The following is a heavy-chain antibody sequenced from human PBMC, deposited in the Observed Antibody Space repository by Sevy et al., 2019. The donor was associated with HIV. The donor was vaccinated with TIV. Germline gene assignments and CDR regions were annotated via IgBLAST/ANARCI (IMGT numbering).Heavy chain of an antibody. Sequence: GGSLRLSCAVSGFSFDSYGMTWVRQAPGKGLEWVSGISGSGTRTYYADSVKGRFSISRDNSKNRLYLQMNSLRSEDTALYYCAKGGGGHYDPDEIGYYFYYYNMDVWGKGTTVIVSS. CDR1: GFSFDSYG. CDR2: ISGSGTRT. V-gene: IGHV3-23*01. D-gene: IGHD3-22*01. CDR3: AKGGGGHYDPDEIGYYFYYYNMDV. J-gene: IGHJ6*03.